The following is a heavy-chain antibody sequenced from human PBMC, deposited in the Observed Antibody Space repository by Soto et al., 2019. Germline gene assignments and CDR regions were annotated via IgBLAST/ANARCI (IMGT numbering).Heavy chain of an antibody. CDR1: GATFSSYA. J-gene: IGHJ6*02. CDR3: ARGCSGGSCYSWYYYGMDV. D-gene: IGHD2-15*01. V-gene: IGHV1-69*13. Sequence: ASVKVSCKASGATFSSYAISWVRQAPGQGLEWMGGIIPIFGTANYAQKFQGRVTITADESTSTAYMELSSLRSVDTAVYYCARGCSGGSCYSWYYYGMDVWGQGTTVTVSS. CDR2: IIPIFGTA.